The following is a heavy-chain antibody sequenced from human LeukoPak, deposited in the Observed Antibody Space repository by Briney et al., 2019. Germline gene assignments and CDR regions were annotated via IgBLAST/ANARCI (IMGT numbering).Heavy chain of an antibody. CDR2: ITSGSKYI. V-gene: IGHV3-21*01. D-gene: IGHD6-19*01. J-gene: IGHJ4*02. CDR1: EFAFSSYS. CDR3: ARDEETVAGLNGFDL. Sequence: GGSLRLSCAASEFAFSSYSMSWFRQAPGKGLEWVASITSGSKYIFYADSVRGRFTISRDNAENSLFLHMKSLRADDTGVYFCARDEETVAGLNGFDLWGQGTLVTVSS.